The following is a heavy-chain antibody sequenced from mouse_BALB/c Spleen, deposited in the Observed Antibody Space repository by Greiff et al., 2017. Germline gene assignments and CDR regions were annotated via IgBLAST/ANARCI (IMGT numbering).Heavy chain of an antibody. CDR2: ISYSGST. D-gene: IGHD4-1*01. Sequence: VQLKESGPSLVKPSQTLSLTCSVTGDSITSGYWNWIRKFPGNKLEYMGYISYSGSTYYNPSLKSRISITRDTSKNQYYLQLNSVTTEDTATYYCAKAANWDVGAMDYWGQGTSVTVSS. J-gene: IGHJ4*01. V-gene: IGHV3-8*02. CDR1: GDSITSGY. CDR3: AKAANWDVGAMDY.